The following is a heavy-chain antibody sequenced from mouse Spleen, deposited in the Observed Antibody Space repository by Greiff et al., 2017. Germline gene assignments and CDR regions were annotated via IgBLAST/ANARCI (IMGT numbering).Heavy chain of an antibody. V-gene: IGHV5-2*01. CDR2: INSDGGST. CDR1: EYEFPSHD. J-gene: IGHJ1*01. D-gene: IGHD2-10*01. CDR3: ARRSSYYGNYGYWYFDV. Sequence: EVQRVESGGGLVQPGESLKLSCESNEYEFPSHDMSWVRKTPEKRLELVAAINSDGGSTYYPDTMERRFIISRDNTKKTLYLQMSSLRSEDTALYYCARRSSYYGNYGYWYFDVWGAGTTVTVSS.